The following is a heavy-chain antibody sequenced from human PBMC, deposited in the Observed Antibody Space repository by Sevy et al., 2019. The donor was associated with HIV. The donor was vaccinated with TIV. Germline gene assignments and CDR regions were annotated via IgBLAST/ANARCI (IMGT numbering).Heavy chain of an antibody. J-gene: IGHJ4*02. CDR1: GYTLTKLS. V-gene: IGHV1-24*01. D-gene: IGHD3-22*01. Sequence: ASVKVSCKVSGYTLTKLSMHWVRQAPGKGHEWMGSFDPEDGETIHAQRFQGRLSMTEDTSTETAYMELSSLSSEDTAVYYCATTKDYYDNSGDPFDYWGQGSLVTVSS. CDR3: ATTKDYYDNSGDPFDY. CDR2: FDPEDGET.